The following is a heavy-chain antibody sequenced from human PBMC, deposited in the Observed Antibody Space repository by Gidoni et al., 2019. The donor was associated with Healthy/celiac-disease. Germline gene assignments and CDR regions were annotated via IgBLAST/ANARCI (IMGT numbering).Heavy chain of an antibody. J-gene: IGHJ4*02. Sequence: QLQLQESGPGLVKPSETLSLTCTVSGGSLSSSSYYWGWIRQPPGKGLEWIGSIYYSGSTYYNPSLKSRVTISVDTSKNQFSLKLSSVTAADTAVYYCARDTLYYYDSSGYYDYWGQGTLVTVSS. D-gene: IGHD3-22*01. CDR3: ARDTLYYYDSSGYYDY. CDR1: GGSLSSSSYY. CDR2: IYYSGST. V-gene: IGHV4-39*07.